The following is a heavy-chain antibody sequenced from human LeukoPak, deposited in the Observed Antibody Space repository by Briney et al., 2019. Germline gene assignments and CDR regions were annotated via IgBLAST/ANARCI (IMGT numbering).Heavy chain of an antibody. D-gene: IGHD3-10*01. CDR1: GGLLSSSSHY. V-gene: IGHV3-7*01. Sequence: ETLSLTCTVSGGLLSSSSHYWGWVRQAPGKGLEWVANIKPDGSEKDYVDSVKGRFTISRDNAKNSLYLQMKSLRAEDTAVYYCARSGIVDAFDIWGQGTMVTVSS. CDR3: ARSGIVDAFDI. CDR2: IKPDGSEK. J-gene: IGHJ3*02.